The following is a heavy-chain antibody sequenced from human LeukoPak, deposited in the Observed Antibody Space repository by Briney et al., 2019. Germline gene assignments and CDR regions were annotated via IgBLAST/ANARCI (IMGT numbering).Heavy chain of an antibody. V-gene: IGHV3-23*01. J-gene: IGHJ4*02. CDR3: AKEYYYDSSGYYVWDY. CDR1: GFTFSSYG. Sequence: GGSVRLSCAASGFTFSSYGTSWVRQAPGKGLEWVSAISGSGGSTYYADSVKGRFTISRDNSKNTLYLQMNSLRAEDTAVYYCAKEYYYDSSGYYVWDYWGQGTLVTVSS. D-gene: IGHD3-22*01. CDR2: ISGSGGST.